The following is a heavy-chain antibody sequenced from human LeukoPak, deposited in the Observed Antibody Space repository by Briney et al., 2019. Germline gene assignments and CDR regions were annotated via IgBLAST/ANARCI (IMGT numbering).Heavy chain of an antibody. CDR1: GGSIGSYY. V-gene: IGHV4-59*08. Sequence: SETLSLTCTVSGGSIGSYYWTWIRQPPGKGLEWIGYIYYSGNTDYNPSLKSRVTISVDTSKNQFSLKLTSVTAADTAAYYCARHSTWFDPWGQGTLVTVSS. CDR2: IYYSGNT. CDR3: ARHSTWFDP. J-gene: IGHJ5*02.